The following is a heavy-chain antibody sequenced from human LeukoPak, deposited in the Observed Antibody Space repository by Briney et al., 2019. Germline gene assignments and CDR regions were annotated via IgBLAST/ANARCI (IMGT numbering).Heavy chain of an antibody. V-gene: IGHV3-20*04. Sequence: PGGSLTLSCAASGFTFDDYGMSWVRPAPGKGLEWVSGINWDGGSTGYADSVKGRFTISRDNANNSLYMKMNSLRAEDTALYYCARGDLIAVAGPVDYWGQGTLVTVSS. CDR2: INWDGGST. D-gene: IGHD6-19*01. J-gene: IGHJ4*02. CDR1: GFTFDDYG. CDR3: ARGDLIAVAGPVDY.